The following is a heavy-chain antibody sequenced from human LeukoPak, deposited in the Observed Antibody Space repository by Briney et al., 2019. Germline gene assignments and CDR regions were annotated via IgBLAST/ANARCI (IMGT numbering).Heavy chain of an antibody. CDR2: ISSSSSYI. D-gene: IGHD5-12*01. CDR3: ARGRQWLMFVFGY. J-gene: IGHJ4*02. V-gene: IGHV3-21*01. Sequence: GGSLRLSCAASGFTFSSYSMNWVRQAPGKGLEWVSSISSSSSYIYYADSVKGRFTISRDNAKNSLYLQMNSLRAEDTAVYYCARGRQWLMFVFGYWGQGTLVTVSS. CDR1: GFTFSSYS.